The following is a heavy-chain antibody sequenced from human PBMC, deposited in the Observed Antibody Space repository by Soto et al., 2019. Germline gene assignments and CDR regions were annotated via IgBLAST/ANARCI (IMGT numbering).Heavy chain of an antibody. Sequence: PGRSLRLSCAASGFTFNNFAMHWVRQAPGKGLEWVAFISYDGTYKYYADSVRGRFTVYRDNSKSTLFLQMNSLKFEDTAVYFCANEVDVSFSSLQYGMDVWGQGTTVTVSS. J-gene: IGHJ6*02. V-gene: IGHV3-30*14. CDR1: GFTFNNFA. D-gene: IGHD5-12*01. CDR3: ANEVDVSFSSLQYGMDV. CDR2: ISYDGTYK.